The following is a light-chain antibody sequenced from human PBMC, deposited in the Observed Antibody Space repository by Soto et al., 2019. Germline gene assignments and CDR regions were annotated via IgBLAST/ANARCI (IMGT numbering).Light chain of an antibody. J-gene: IGKJ3*01. CDR3: QKYNSAPSFT. V-gene: IGKV1-27*01. CDR1: QGISNY. CDR2: AAS. Sequence: DIQMTQSPSSLSASVGDRVTITCRASQGISNYLAWYQQKPGKVPKLLIYAASTLQSGVPSRFSGSGSGTDFTLTISSLQSEDVATYYCQKYNSAPSFTFGPGTKVAIK.